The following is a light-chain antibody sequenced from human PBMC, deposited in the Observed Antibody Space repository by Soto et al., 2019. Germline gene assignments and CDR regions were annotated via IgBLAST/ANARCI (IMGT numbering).Light chain of an antibody. Sequence: QSVLTQSSSASASLGSSVKLTCTLSSGHSSQSIAWHQQQPGKAPRYLMTVEGSGNYKKGSGVPDRLSGSSSGADRYLTVSNRQSEDEADYSCETWDSNSRVIGGGTKVTVL. CDR1: SGHSSQS. CDR2: VEGSGNY. CDR3: ETWDSNSRV. J-gene: IGLJ2*01. V-gene: IGLV4-60*03.